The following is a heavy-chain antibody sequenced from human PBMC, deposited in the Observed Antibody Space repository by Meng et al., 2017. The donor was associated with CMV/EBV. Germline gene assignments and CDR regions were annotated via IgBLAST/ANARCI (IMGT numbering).Heavy chain of an antibody. CDR3: ASTARNYYYYGMDV. V-gene: IGHV3-66*02. CDR1: GFTVSSYS. CDR2: IYSGGST. D-gene: IGHD2-21*02. Sequence: GESLKLSCAASGFTVSSYSMNWVRQAPGKGLEWVSVIYSGGSTYYADSVKGRFTISRDDSKNTLYLQMNSLRPEDTAVYYCASTARNYYYYGMDVWGQGTTVTVSS. J-gene: IGHJ6*02.